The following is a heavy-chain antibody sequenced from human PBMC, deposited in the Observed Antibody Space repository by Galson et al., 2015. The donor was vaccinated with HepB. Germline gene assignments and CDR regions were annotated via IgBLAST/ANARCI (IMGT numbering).Heavy chain of an antibody. Sequence: LSLSCAASGFTASSNYMNWVRQAPGKGLEWVSLIYRSGGTLYADSVKGRFTISRENSKNTVYLQMNSLRAEDTAVYYCARRTGEGDDAFDFWGQGTMVTVSS. D-gene: IGHD7-27*01. CDR3: ARRTGEGDDAFDF. V-gene: IGHV3-66*04. CDR1: GFTASSNY. J-gene: IGHJ3*01. CDR2: IYRSGGT.